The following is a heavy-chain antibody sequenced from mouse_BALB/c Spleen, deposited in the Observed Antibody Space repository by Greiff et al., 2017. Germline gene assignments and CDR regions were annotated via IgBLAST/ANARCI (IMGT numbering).Heavy chain of an antibody. CDR3: TRRYRYDAYAMDY. D-gene: IGHD2-14*01. CDR2: INPSNGGT. CDR1: GYTFTSYY. J-gene: IGHJ4*01. V-gene: IGHV1S81*02. Sequence: QVQLKQSGAELVKPGASVKLSCKASGYTFTSYYMYWVKQRPGQGLEWIGEINPSNGGTNFNEKFKSKATLTVDKSSSTAHMQLSSLTSEDSAVYYCTRRYRYDAYAMDYWGQGTSVTVSS.